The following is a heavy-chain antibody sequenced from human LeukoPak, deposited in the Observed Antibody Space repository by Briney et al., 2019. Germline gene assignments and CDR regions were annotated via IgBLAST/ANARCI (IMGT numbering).Heavy chain of an antibody. V-gene: IGHV3-64D*06. J-gene: IGHJ5*02. CDR2: ISSNGGST. Sequence: GGSLKLSCSASGFTFSSYAMHWVRQAPGKGLEYVSAISSNGGSTYYADSVKGRFTISRDNSKNTLYLQMSSLRAEDTAVYYCARFTAGWFDPWGQGTLVTVSS. CDR3: ARFTAGWFDP. CDR1: GFTFSSYA. D-gene: IGHD3-10*01.